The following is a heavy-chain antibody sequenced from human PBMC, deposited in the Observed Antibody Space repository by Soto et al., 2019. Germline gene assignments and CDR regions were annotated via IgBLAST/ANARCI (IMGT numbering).Heavy chain of an antibody. V-gene: IGHV3-33*06. CDR3: AKSITARPFDY. Sequence: PGGSLRLSCAASGFTFSSYGMHRVRQAPGKGLEWVAVIWYDGSNKYYADSVKGRFTISRDNSKNTLYLQMNSLRAEDTAVYYCAKSITARPFDYWGQGALVTVSS. CDR1: GFTFSSYG. J-gene: IGHJ4*02. CDR2: IWYDGSNK. D-gene: IGHD6-6*01.